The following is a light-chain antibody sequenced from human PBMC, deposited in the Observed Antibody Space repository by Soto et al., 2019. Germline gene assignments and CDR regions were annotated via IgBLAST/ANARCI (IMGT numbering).Light chain of an antibody. V-gene: IGLV1-40*01. CDR2: ANT. Sequence: SVLTQPPSVSGAPGQRVTISCTGSSSNIGAGSDVHWYQQLPGTAPKLLIYANTNRPSGVPDRCSGSKSGTSASLAITRLQAEDEADYSCQSYDSSLSAYVFGTGTQVTVL. CDR3: QSYDSSLSAYV. CDR1: SSNIGAGSD. J-gene: IGLJ1*01.